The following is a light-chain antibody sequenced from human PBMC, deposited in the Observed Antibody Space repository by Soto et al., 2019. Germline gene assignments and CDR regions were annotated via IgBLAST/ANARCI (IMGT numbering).Light chain of an antibody. V-gene: IGKV1-39*01. CDR3: LQTYNLPRT. CDR2: GAS. J-gene: IGKJ1*01. Sequence: DIQMTQSPSSLSASVGDSVTITCRASLTIGDSLSWFQQKAGKPPTLLIYGASTLQSGVPARFSGSGSGTDFTLTISNMQREDFATYYCLQTYNLPRTFGQGTKV. CDR1: LTIGDS.